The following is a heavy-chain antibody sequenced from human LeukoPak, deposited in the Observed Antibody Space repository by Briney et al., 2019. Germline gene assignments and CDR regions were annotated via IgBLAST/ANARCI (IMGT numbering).Heavy chain of an antibody. J-gene: IGHJ2*01. CDR1: GFTFDDYA. D-gene: IGHD6-19*01. V-gene: IGHV3-9*01. CDR2: ISWNSGSI. Sequence: GGSLRLSCAASGFTFDDYAMHWVRQAPGKGLEWVSGISWNSGSIGYADSVKGRFTISRDNAKNSLYLQMISLRAEDTALYYCAKDILVGSSGWYWYFDLWGRGTLVTVSS. CDR3: AKDILVGSSGWYWYFDL.